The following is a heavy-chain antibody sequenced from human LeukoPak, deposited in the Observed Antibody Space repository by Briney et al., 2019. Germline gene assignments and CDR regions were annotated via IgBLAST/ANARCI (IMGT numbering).Heavy chain of an antibody. D-gene: IGHD3-10*01. CDR2: ISWNSGSI. Sequence: GRSLRLSCAASGFTFDDYAMRWVRHAPGKGLEWVSGISWNSGSIGYADSVKGRFTISRDNAKNSLYLQMNSLRAEDMALYYCAKDRGPGILWFGELLGGAFDIWGQGTMVTVSS. CDR3: AKDRGPGILWFGELLGGAFDI. V-gene: IGHV3-9*03. CDR1: GFTFDDYA. J-gene: IGHJ3*02.